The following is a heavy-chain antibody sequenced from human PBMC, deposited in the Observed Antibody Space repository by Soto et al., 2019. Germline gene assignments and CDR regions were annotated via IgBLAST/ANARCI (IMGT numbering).Heavy chain of an antibody. V-gene: IGHV4-31*03. D-gene: IGHD2-21*02. CDR3: ARAGLTGITAFWFDP. CDR2: IYYSGST. Sequence: PSETLSLTCTVSGGSISSGGYYWSWIRQHPGKGLEWIGYIYYSGSTYYNPSLKSRVTISVDTSKNQFSLKLSSVTAADTAVYYCARAGLTGITAFWFDPWGQGTLVTVSS. J-gene: IGHJ5*02. CDR1: GGSISSGGYY.